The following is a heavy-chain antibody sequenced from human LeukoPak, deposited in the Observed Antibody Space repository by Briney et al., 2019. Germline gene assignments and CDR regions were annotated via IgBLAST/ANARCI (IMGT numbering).Heavy chain of an antibody. V-gene: IGHV3-23*03. D-gene: IGHD3-22*01. CDR1: GFTFSYFA. CDR3: AEFTGAMIEYWYFDV. CDR2: IEKDGSST. Sequence: GGSLRLSCGASGFTFSYFAMSWVRQAPGKGLEWVSGIEKDGSSTHYVDSVRGRFTISRDNSKNTLYLQMHSLRAEDTAIYYCAEFTGAMIEYWYFDVWGRGTLVTVSS. J-gene: IGHJ2*01.